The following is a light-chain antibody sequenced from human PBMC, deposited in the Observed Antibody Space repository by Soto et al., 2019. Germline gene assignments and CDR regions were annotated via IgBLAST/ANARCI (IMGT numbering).Light chain of an antibody. J-gene: IGKJ5*01. CDR2: ASS. CDR1: QTISNS. CDR3: QQTDSIPIT. V-gene: IGKV1-39*01. Sequence: DIQMTQSPSSLSASVGDRVTITCRASQTISNSLNWYQQRPGKAPNLLIYASSSLQSGAPPRFSGSGSGTAFTLTINSLQPEDFATYYCQQTDSIPITFGQGTRLEIK.